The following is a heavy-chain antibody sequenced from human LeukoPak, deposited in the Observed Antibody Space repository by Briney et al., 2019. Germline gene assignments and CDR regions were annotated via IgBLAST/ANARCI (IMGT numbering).Heavy chain of an antibody. CDR1: GYTFTGYY. CDR2: INPNSGGT. V-gene: IGHV1-2*02. J-gene: IGHJ4*02. Sequence: ASVKVSCKAYGYTFTGYYMHWVRQAPGQGLEWMGWINPNSGGTNYAQKFQGRVTMTRDMSTSTVYMELSSLRSEDTAVYYCARDFDYWGQGTLVTVSS. CDR3: ARDFDY.